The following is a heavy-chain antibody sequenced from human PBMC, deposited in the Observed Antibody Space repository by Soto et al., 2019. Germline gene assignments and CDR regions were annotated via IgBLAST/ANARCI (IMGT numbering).Heavy chain of an antibody. CDR3: AKDRLIAAPGLYYFDY. J-gene: IGHJ4*02. Sequence: GGSLRLSCAASGFTFSSYGMHWVRQAPGKGLEWVAVISYDGSNKYYADSVKGRFTISRDNSKNTLYLQMNSLRAEDTAVYYCAKDRLIAAPGLYYFDYWGQGTLVTVSS. D-gene: IGHD6-6*01. CDR1: GFTFSSYG. V-gene: IGHV3-30*18. CDR2: ISYDGSNK.